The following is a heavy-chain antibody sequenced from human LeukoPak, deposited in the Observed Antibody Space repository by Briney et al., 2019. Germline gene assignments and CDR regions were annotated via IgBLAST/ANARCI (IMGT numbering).Heavy chain of an antibody. D-gene: IGHD3-3*01. CDR3: ARGFRDFWSGYRANYYYIDV. Sequence: SETLSLTCTVSGGSISSSSYYWGWIRQPPGKGLEWIGSIYYSGSTYYNPSLKSRVTISVDTSKNQFSLKLSSVTAADTAVYYCARGFRDFWSGYRANYYYIDVWGKGTTVTVSS. CDR1: GGSISSSSYY. V-gene: IGHV4-39*07. J-gene: IGHJ6*03. CDR2: IYYSGST.